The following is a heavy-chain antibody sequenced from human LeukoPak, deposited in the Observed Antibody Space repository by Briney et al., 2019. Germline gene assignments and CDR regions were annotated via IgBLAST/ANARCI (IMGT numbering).Heavy chain of an antibody. V-gene: IGHV1-2*02. CDR2: INPNSGGT. CDR3: AKIAVRGVIINYFDY. D-gene: IGHD3-10*01. Sequence: ASVKVSCKASGYTFTGYYMHWVRQAPGQGLEWMGWINPNSGGTNYAQKFQGRVTMTRDTSISTAYMELSRLRSDDTAVYYCAKIAVRGVIINYFDYWGQGTLVTVSS. CDR1: GYTFTGYY. J-gene: IGHJ4*02.